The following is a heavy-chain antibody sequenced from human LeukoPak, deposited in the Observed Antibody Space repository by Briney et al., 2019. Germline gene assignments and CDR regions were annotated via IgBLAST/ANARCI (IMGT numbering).Heavy chain of an antibody. J-gene: IGHJ5*02. CDR3: AREKGSSSWYINWFDP. D-gene: IGHD6-13*01. Sequence: PSETLSLTCTVSGGSISSYYWSWIRQPAGKGLEWIGRIYTSGSTNYNPSLKSRVTMPVDTSKNQFSLKLSSVTAADTAVYYCAREKGSSSWYINWFDPWGQGTLVTVSS. CDR2: IYTSGST. CDR1: GGSISSYY. V-gene: IGHV4-4*07.